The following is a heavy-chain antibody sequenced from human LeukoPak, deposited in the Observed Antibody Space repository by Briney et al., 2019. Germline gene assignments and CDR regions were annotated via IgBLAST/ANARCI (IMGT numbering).Heavy chain of an antibody. V-gene: IGHV4-59*10. Sequence: PSETLSLTCAVSGGSITSSYWSWMRQPAGKGLEWIGRIYTSGSTNYNPSLKSRVTMSVDTSKNQFSLRLSSVTAADTAVYYCARAGSHFIDGGQGTLVTVSS. CDR1: GGSITSSY. CDR3: ARAGSHFID. D-gene: IGHD1-26*01. CDR2: IYTSGST. J-gene: IGHJ4*02.